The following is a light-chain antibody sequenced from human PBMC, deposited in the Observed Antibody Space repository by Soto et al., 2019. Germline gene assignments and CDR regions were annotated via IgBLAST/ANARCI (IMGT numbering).Light chain of an antibody. CDR2: EVS. V-gene: IGLV2-14*01. CDR1: SSDIGSFDY. J-gene: IGLJ1*01. Sequence: QSALTQPASVSGSPGQSITISCTGASSDIGSFDYVSWYQHHPGKAPKLIIFEVSNRPSGISYRFSGSKSGNTASLTISGLQAEDEADYYCSSYTTSAPYVFGSGTKVTVL. CDR3: SSYTTSAPYV.